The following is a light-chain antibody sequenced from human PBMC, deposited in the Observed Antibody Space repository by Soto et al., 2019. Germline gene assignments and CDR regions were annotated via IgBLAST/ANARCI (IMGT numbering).Light chain of an antibody. V-gene: IGLV2-14*01. CDR2: EVS. CDR1: SSDVGGYNY. J-gene: IGLJ1*01. CDR3: SSYTSSSPYV. Sequence: QSVLAQPASVSGSPGQSITISCTGTSSDVGGYNYVSWCQQRPGKAPKLMIYEVSNRPSGVSNRFSGSKSGNTASLTISGLQAEDEADYYCSSYTSSSPYVFGTGTKVTVL.